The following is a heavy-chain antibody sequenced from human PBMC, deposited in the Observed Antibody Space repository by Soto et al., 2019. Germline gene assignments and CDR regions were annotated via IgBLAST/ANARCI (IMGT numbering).Heavy chain of an antibody. CDR1: GGSFSGYY. CDR2: IKHSGST. D-gene: IGHD2-15*01. CDR3: ASIYCSGGSCYSEWNWFDP. J-gene: IGHJ5*02. V-gene: IGHV4-34*01. Sequence: PSETLSLTCAVYGGSFSGYYWSWIRQAPGKGLEWIGEIKHSGSTNYNPSLKSRVTISVDTSKNQFSLKLSSVTAADTAVYYCASIYCSGGSCYSEWNWFDPWGQGTLVTVSS.